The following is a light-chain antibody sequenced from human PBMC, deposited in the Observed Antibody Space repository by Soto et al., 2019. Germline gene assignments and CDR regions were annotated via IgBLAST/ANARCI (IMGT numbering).Light chain of an antibody. CDR1: SSNIGNNY. Sequence: QSALPQPPSVSAAPGQKVTISCSGSSSNIGNNYVSWYQQLPGTAPKLLIYENNKRPSGIPDRFSGSKSGTSATLGITGLQTGDEADYYCGTWDSSLSAYVFGTGTKVTV. CDR3: GTWDSSLSAYV. J-gene: IGLJ1*01. CDR2: ENN. V-gene: IGLV1-51*02.